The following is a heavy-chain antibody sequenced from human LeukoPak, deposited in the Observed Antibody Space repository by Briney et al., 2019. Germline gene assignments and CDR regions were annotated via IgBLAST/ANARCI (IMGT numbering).Heavy chain of an antibody. V-gene: IGHV3-23*01. J-gene: IGHJ4*02. CDR3: AKDGRSRYSYGYLFY. CDR2: ISSSGGRT. D-gene: IGHD5-18*01. Sequence: GGSLRLSCAASGFTFNNYAMSWVRQAPGKGLEWVSAISSSGGRTYYADSVKGRFTISRDNSKNTLYLQVNSLRAEDTAVYYCAKDGRSRYSYGYLFYWGQGTLVTVSS. CDR1: GFTFNNYA.